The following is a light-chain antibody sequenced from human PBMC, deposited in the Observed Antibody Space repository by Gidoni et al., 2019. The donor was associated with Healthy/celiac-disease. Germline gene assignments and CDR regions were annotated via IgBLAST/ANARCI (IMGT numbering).Light chain of an antibody. CDR1: QRVSSN. J-gene: IGKJ1*01. CDR3: QQYNNWPHA. CDR2: GAS. V-gene: IGKV3-15*01. Sequence: PATRTVSPWEGATRSCRARQRVSSNLAWYQQKPGQAPRLLIYGASTRATGIPARFSGSGSGTEFTLTISSLQSEDFAVYYCQQYNNWPHAFGQGTKVEIK.